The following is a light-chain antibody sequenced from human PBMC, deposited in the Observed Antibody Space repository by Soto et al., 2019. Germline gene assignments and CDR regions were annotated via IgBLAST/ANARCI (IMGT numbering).Light chain of an antibody. CDR2: GAS. Sequence: EIVLTHSPGTLSVSPCGRATLSSRASQSISDTLAWYQQKPGQAPRLLIHGASTRAPGFPARFSGSGSGTDFTLTISSLQSEDFAVYCCQQYDNWPWTFGQGTKVDIK. J-gene: IGKJ1*01. CDR1: QSISDT. CDR3: QQYDNWPWT. V-gene: IGKV3-15*01.